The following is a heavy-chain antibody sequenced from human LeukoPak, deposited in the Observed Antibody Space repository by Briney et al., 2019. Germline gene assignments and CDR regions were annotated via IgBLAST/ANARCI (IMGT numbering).Heavy chain of an antibody. J-gene: IGHJ5*02. V-gene: IGHV5-51*01. D-gene: IGHD3-16*01. CDR2: IWPGDSDT. CDR1: GYTFTTYW. Sequence: GESLKISCKASGYTFTTYWIGWVRQRPGKGLEWMGVIWPGDSDTRYSPSFQGQVTISVDKSITTAYLQWSSLKASDSAMYYCARPRQGDWFEPWGQGTLVTVSS. CDR3: ARPRQGDWFEP.